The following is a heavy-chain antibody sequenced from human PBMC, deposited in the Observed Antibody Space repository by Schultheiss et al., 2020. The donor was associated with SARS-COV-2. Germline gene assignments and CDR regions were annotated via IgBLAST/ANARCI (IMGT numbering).Heavy chain of an antibody. CDR1: GGSISSGDYY. CDR2: IYYSGST. D-gene: IGHD2-2*01. V-gene: IGHV4-30-4*01. Sequence: SQTLSLTCTVSGGSISSGDYYWSWIRQPPGKGLEWIGYIYYSGSTYYNPSLKSRVTISVDTSKNQFSLKLSSVTAADTAVYYCARLGAVPIGNWFDPWGQGTLVNVSS. CDR3: ARLGAVPIGNWFDP. J-gene: IGHJ5*02.